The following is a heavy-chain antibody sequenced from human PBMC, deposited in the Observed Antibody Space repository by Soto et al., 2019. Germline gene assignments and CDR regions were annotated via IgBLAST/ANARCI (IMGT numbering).Heavy chain of an antibody. Sequence: PSETLSLTCTFSGDSISSSTYYWGWIRQPPGKGLEWIGTISYSGITYYNPSLKSRVTITVDTSNNQFSLKLSSVTAADTAVYYCASLYGDYVSYWGQGTLVTVSS. CDR3: ASLYGDYVSY. CDR1: GDSISSSTYY. CDR2: ISYSGIT. D-gene: IGHD4-17*01. V-gene: IGHV4-39*01. J-gene: IGHJ4*02.